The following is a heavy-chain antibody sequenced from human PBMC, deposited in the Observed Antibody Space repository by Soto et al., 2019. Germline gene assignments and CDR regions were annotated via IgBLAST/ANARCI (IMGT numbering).Heavy chain of an antibody. CDR2: IVVGSGNT. CDR1: GFTFTSSA. J-gene: IGHJ4*02. V-gene: IGHV1-58*01. Sequence: SVKVSCKASGFTFTSSAVQWVRQARGQRLEWIGWIVVGSGNTNYAQKFQERVTITRDMYTSTAYMELSSLRSEDTAVYYCAAGRAYSGSYSGMNRHFDYWGEGTLVTVSS. D-gene: IGHD1-26*01. CDR3: AAGRAYSGSYSGMNRHFDY.